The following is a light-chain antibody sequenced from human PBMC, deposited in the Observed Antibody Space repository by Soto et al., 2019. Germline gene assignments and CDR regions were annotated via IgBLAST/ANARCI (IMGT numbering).Light chain of an antibody. CDR2: GAS. CDR3: QRSYSTSWT. J-gene: IGKJ1*01. CDR1: QCISTY. Sequence: DIQMTQSPSSLTATVGDRVTITCRASQCISTYLNWYQQKPGKAPKLLIYGASSLQSGVPSGFSGTGSGTDFTLTISSLHPEDFASYYCQRSYSTSWTFGQGTKVELK. V-gene: IGKV1-39*01.